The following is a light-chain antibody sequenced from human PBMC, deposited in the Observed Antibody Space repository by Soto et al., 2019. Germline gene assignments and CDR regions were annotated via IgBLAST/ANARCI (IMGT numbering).Light chain of an antibody. Sequence: QTVVTQEPSLTVSLGGTVTLTCDSSTGAVTSGHYPYWFQQKPGQAPTTLIYDTNNKHSWTPARFSGSLLGDKAALTLSGAQPEDEADYYCLLSYPGLTGVNVVFGGGTKVTVL. V-gene: IGLV7-46*01. CDR2: DTN. CDR1: TGAVTSGHY. CDR3: LLSYPGLTGVNVV. J-gene: IGLJ2*01.